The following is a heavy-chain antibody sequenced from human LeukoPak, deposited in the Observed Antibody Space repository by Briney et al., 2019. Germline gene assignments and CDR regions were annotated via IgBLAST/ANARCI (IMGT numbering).Heavy chain of an antibody. CDR3: ATTYGSGTYYQYSFDC. CDR2: AKTKSDSYST. D-gene: IGHD3-10*01. J-gene: IGHJ4*02. Sequence: PGGSLRLSCAASGFTLRGYYMDWVRQAPGKGLEWVGRAKTKSDSYSTEYAASVKGRFTISRDDSKTSLYLQMNSLKTEDTAVYYCATTYGSGTYYQYSFDCWGQGTLVPVSS. CDR1: GFTLRGYY. V-gene: IGHV3-72*01.